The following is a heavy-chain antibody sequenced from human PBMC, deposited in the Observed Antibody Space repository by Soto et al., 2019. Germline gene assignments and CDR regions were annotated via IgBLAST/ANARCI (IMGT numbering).Heavy chain of an antibody. CDR2: IYYSGST. CDR1: GGSISSGDYY. D-gene: IGHD3-9*01. CDR3: ARLRHVLRYFDWFRHYYYGMDV. V-gene: IGHV4-61*08. Sequence: SETLSLTCTVSGGSISSGDYYWSWIRQPPGKGLVWIGYIYYSGSTNYNPSLKSRVTISVDTSKNQFSLKLSSVTAADTAVYYCARLRHVLRYFDWFRHYYYGMDVWGQGTTVTVSS. J-gene: IGHJ6*02.